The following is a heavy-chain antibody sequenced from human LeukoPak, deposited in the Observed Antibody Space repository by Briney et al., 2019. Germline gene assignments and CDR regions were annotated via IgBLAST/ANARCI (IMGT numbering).Heavy chain of an antibody. J-gene: IGHJ3*02. CDR3: ARDRSYYVRAFDI. D-gene: IGHD1-26*01. V-gene: IGHV3-21*01. CDR1: GFTFSSYS. CDR2: ISSSSYI. Sequence: GGSLRLSCAASGFTFSSYSMNWVRQAPGKGLEWVSSISSSSYIYYADSVKGRFTISRDNAKNSLYLQMNSLRAEDTAVYYCARDRSYYVRAFDIWGQGTMVTVSS.